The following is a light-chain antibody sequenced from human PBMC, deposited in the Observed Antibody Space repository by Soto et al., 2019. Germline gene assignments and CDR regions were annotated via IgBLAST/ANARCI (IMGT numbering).Light chain of an antibody. J-gene: IGKJ4*01. V-gene: IGKV1-5*03. CDR2: KAS. CDR1: QTIISW. Sequence: DIQMTPSPSTLSASVGDRVTITFRASQTIISWLAWYHKKPWQAHHLLIYKASSLESAVPSRFSGSGSGTEFTLTISGLQPDDFATYYCQQYNSYPLTFGRGTKVDI. CDR3: QQYNSYPLT.